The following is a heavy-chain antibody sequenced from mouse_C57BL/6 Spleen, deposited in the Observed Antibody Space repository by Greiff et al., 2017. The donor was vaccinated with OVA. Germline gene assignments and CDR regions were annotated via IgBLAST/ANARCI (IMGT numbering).Heavy chain of an antibody. V-gene: IGHV5-9*01. CDR3: ARDNHYAMDY. CDR2: ISGGGGNT. D-gene: IGHD1-3*01. J-gene: IGHJ4*01. CDR1: GFTFSSYT. Sequence: VESGGGLVKPGGSLKLSCAASGFTFSSYTMSWVRQTPEKRLEWVATISGGGGNTYYPDSVKGRFTISRDNAKNTLYLQMSSLRSEDTALYYCARDNHYAMDYWGQGTSVTVSS.